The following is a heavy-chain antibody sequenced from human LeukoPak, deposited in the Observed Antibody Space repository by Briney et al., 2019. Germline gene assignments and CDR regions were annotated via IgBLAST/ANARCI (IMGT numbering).Heavy chain of an antibody. J-gene: IGHJ4*02. D-gene: IGHD3-16*01. CDR3: SRWGDY. CDR2: ISGSGDIT. V-gene: IGHV3-23*01. CDR1: GFTFSTYA. Sequence: GGSLRLSCAASGFTFSTYAMSWVRQAPGKGLEWVSAISGSGDITYYADSVKGRFTISRGNSKNTLYLQMNSLRAEDTAVYFCSRWGDYWGLGTLVTVSS.